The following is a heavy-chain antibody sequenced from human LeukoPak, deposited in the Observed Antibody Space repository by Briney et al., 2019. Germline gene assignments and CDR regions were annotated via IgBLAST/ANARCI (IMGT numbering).Heavy chain of an antibody. D-gene: IGHD5-18*01. J-gene: IGHJ3*02. CDR2: IKQDGSEK. CDR1: RFTLSIYW. V-gene: IGHV3-7*01. Sequence: PGGSLRLSCAASRFTLSIYWMSWVRQAPGKGLEWVANIKQDGSEKYYVDSVKGRFTISRDNAKNSLYLQMNSLRAEDTAVYYCAREGAYSYGYSAFDIWGQGTMVTVSS. CDR3: AREGAYSYGYSAFDI.